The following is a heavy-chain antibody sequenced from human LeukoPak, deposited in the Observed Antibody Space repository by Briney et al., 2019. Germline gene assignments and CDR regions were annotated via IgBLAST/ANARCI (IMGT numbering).Heavy chain of an antibody. Sequence: PSETLSLTCAVYGGSFSGYYWSWIRQPPGKGLEWIGSIYYSGSTFYNPSLKSRVTMSVDTSKNQFSLNLSSVTAADTAVYYCARLIIAAAGPGRWFDPWGQGTLVTVSS. CDR1: GGSFSGYY. CDR3: ARLIIAAAGPGRWFDP. V-gene: IGHV4-34*01. J-gene: IGHJ5*02. CDR2: IYYSGST. D-gene: IGHD6-13*01.